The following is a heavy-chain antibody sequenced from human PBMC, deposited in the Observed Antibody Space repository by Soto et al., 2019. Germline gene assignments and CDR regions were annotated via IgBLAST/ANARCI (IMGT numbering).Heavy chain of an antibody. V-gene: IGHV3-30*18. J-gene: IGHJ6*02. CDR1: GFTFSSYG. Sequence: QVQLVESGGGVVQPGRSLRLSCAASGFTFSSYGMHWVRQAPGKGLEWVAVISYDGSNKYYADSVKGRFTISRDNSKNTLYLQMNSLRAEDTAVYYCAKPEGMDVWGQGPTVTVSS. CDR2: ISYDGSNK. CDR3: AKPEGMDV.